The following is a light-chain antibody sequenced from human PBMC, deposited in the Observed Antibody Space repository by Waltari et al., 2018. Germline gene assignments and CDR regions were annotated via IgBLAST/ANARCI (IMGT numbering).Light chain of an antibody. J-gene: IGKJ1*01. CDR3: MQTLQTPQT. V-gene: IGKV2-28*01. CDR2: LGS. Sequence: DIVMTQSPLSLPVTPGEPASISCRSSQSLLHNNGYNYLDWYLQKPGQSPQLLIYLGSNRASGGPDRVRWRGSRNDFTMKIRRVGAENGGVYYCMQTLQTPQTFGQRAQVEIK. CDR1: QSLLHNNGYNY.